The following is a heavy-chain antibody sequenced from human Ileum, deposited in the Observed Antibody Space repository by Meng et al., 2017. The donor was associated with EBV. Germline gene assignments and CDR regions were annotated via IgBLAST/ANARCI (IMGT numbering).Heavy chain of an antibody. CDR2: IEYNGST. Sequence: VQLQESGTGLVEPSEHLSTTCTGLGGASSSYYWSWIRQHPGKGLEWIGYIEYNGSTNYNPSLKGRVTISVDTSKNQFSLNLSSVTAADTAVYYCARGGWSLDYWGQGTLVTVSS. V-gene: IGHV4-59*08. CDR1: GGASSSYY. CDR3: ARGGWSLDY. J-gene: IGHJ4*02. D-gene: IGHD2-15*01.